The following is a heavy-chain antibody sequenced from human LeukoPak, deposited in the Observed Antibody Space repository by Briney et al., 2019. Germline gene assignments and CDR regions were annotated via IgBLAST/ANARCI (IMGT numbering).Heavy chain of an antibody. CDR2: ISGSSSYI. J-gene: IGHJ4*02. V-gene: IGHV3-21*03. D-gene: IGHD3-10*01. Sequence: GGSLRLSCAASGLTLSSYIMNWVRQAPGKGLKWVSSISGSSSYIYYADSVKGRFTISRDNAKKSLFLQMNSLRAEDTAVYYCARQLWFGELYTGYFDYWGQGTLVTVSS. CDR3: ARQLWFGELYTGYFDY. CDR1: GLTLSSYI.